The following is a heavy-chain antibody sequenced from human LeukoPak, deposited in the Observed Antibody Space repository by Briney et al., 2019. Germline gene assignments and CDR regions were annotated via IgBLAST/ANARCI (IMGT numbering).Heavy chain of an antibody. J-gene: IGHJ1*01. CDR1: GFTFSSYG. V-gene: IGHV3-30*18. D-gene: IGHD2-21*02. Sequence: PGGSLRLSCAASGFTFSSYGMHWVRQAPGKGLEWVAVISYDGSNKYYAESVKGRFTISRDNPKNTLYLQMNSLRAEDTAVYYCAKDRWGGDWGNPQHWGQATLVTVSS. CDR3: AKDRWGGDWGNPQH. CDR2: ISYDGSNK.